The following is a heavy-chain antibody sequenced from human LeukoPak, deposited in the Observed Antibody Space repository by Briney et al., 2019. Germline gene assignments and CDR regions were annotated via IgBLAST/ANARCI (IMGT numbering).Heavy chain of an antibody. J-gene: IGHJ4*02. V-gene: IGHV3-20*04. CDR2: INWNGGST. Sequence: PGGSLRLSCAASGFTFDDYGMSWVRQAPGKGLEWGFGINWNGGSTGYADSVKGRFTISRDNAKNSLYLQMNSLRAEDTALYYCARDCSGGSCQVRDYWGQGTLVTVSS. CDR1: GFTFDDYG. CDR3: ARDCSGGSCQVRDY. D-gene: IGHD2-15*01.